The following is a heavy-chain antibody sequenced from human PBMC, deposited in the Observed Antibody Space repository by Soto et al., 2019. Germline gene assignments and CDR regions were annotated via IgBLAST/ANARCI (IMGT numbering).Heavy chain of an antibody. V-gene: IGHV4-4*02. CDR1: SGSISSSNW. J-gene: IGHJ1*01. D-gene: IGHD6-19*01. Sequence: QVQLQESGPGLVKPSGTLSLTCAVSSGSISSSNWWSWVRQPPGKGLEWIGEIYHSGSTNYNPSLKRRVTISVDKSKNQFSLKLSSVTAADTAVYYCARGGDSSGWYLSYFQHWGQGTLVTVSS. CDR3: ARGGDSSGWYLSYFQH. CDR2: IYHSGST.